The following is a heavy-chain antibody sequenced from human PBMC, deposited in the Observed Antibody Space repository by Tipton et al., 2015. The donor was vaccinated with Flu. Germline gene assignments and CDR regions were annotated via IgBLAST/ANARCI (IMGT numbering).Heavy chain of an antibody. J-gene: IGHJ3*01. CDR1: GFALSPYG. V-gene: IGHV3-33*01. CDR2: ISFDGSRD. Sequence: SLRLSCAASGFALSPYGMHWVRQAPGKGLEWVAAISFDGSRDAHADSVKGRFTISRDNSRNTLYLQMNILRAADTARYFCARENWNVGKSSFDVWGQGPMVTVSS. D-gene: IGHD1-1*01. CDR3: ARENWNVGKSSFDV.